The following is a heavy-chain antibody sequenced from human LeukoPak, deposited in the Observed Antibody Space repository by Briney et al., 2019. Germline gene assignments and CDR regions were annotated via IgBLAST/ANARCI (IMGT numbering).Heavy chain of an antibody. CDR3: ARGLVGATYYYYMDV. D-gene: IGHD1-26*01. V-gene: IGHV4-59*01. CDR2: IYYSGST. J-gene: IGHJ6*03. Sequence: PSETLSLTCTVSGGSISSYYWSWIRQPPGKGLEWIGYIYYSGSTNYNPSLKSRVTISVDTSKNQFSLKLSSVTAADTAVYYCARGLVGATYYYYMDVWGKGTTVTVSS. CDR1: GGSISSYY.